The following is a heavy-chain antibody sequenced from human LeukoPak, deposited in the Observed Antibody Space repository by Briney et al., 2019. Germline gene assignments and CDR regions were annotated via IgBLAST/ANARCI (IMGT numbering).Heavy chain of an antibody. CDR2: VSGSGAIA. CDR3: AKDRSIGTYYTFDS. J-gene: IGHJ4*02. Sequence: GGSLRLSCAASGFTFNNYAMSWVRQAPGKGLEWVSPVSGSGAIAYYTDSDKGRFTISRDNSENTLYLQMSSLTAKDTAVYYCAKDRSIGTYYTFDSWGQGTLVTVPS. D-gene: IGHD1-26*01. CDR1: GFTFNNYA. V-gene: IGHV3-23*01.